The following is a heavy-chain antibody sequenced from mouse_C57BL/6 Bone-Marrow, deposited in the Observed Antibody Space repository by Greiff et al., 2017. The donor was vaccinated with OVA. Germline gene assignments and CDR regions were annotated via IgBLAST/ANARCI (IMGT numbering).Heavy chain of an antibody. Sequence: VQLQQSGPELVQPGASVKLSCKASGYTFTSYDINWVKQRPGQGLEWIGWIYPRDGSTKNHEKFKGKGTLTVDTSYSTAYMELHILTSEDSAFYFCSRSRDYCSSYAMDYWGQGTSVTVSS. CDR2: IYPRDGST. CDR3: SRSRDYCSSYAMDY. J-gene: IGHJ4*01. CDR1: GYTFTSYD. D-gene: IGHD1-1*01. V-gene: IGHV1-85*01.